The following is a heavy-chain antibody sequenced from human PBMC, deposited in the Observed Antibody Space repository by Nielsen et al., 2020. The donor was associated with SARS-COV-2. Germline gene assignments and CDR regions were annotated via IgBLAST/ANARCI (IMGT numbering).Heavy chain of an antibody. CDR3: AKDIGCSGGSCYLNYYYGMDV. Sequence: SLKISCAASGFTFSSYGMHWVRQAPGKGLEWVSGISWNSGSIGYADSVKGRFTISRDNAKNSLYLQMNSLRAEDTALYYCAKDIGCSGGSCYLNYYYGMDVWGQGTTVTVSS. J-gene: IGHJ6*02. CDR2: ISWNSGSI. D-gene: IGHD2-15*01. V-gene: IGHV3-9*01. CDR1: GFTFSSYG.